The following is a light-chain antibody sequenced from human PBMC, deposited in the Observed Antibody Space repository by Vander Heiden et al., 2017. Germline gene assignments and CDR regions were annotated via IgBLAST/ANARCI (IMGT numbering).Light chain of an antibody. CDR1: QRIKSY. CDR2: AAS. V-gene: IGKV1-39*01. CDR3: QQSYNIPRT. J-gene: IGKJ1*01. Sequence: LHLTHSPSSLSASVGDRVTITCRASQRIKSYLNWYQQKPGEVPKLLIYAASSLQSGVPSSFSGSGSATDFTLTISSLQPEDFATYYCQQSYNIPRTFGQGTKVEI.